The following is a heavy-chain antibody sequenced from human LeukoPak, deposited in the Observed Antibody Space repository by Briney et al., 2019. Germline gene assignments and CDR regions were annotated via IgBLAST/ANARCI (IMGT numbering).Heavy chain of an antibody. Sequence: PSQTLSLTCTVSGGSISSGSYYWSWIRQPAGKGLEWIANIYYSGSTYYNPSLKGRVTISVDTSKNQFSLKLSSVTAADTAVYYCARHGLEYSSSSGWFDPWGQGTLVTVSS. J-gene: IGHJ5*02. V-gene: IGHV4-39*07. CDR2: IYYSGST. CDR3: ARHGLEYSSSSGWFDP. D-gene: IGHD6-6*01. CDR1: GGSISSGSYY.